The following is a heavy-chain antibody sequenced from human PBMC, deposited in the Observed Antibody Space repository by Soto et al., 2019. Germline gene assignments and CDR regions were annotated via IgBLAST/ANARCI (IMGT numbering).Heavy chain of an antibody. CDR2: ITSSSTYT. CDR3: ARDSVYYGDYELHYFDY. V-gene: IGHV3-11*05. J-gene: IGHJ4*02. Sequence: QVQLVESGGGLVKPGGSLRLSCAASGFTFSDYYMSWIRQAPGKGLEWVSYITSSSTYTNYADSVKGRFTISRDNAKNSLYLQMDSLRAEDTAVYYCARDSVYYGDYELHYFDYWGQVTLVTVSS. CDR1: GFTFSDYY. D-gene: IGHD4-17*01.